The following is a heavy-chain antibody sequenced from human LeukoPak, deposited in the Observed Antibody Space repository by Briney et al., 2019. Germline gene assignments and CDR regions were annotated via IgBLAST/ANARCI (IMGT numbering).Heavy chain of an antibody. CDR3: ARDRNYYGSGSHYGMDV. Sequence: GGSLRLSCAASGFTFSGYSMNWVRQAPGKGLEWVSYISSSSSTIYYADSVKGRFTISRDNAKNSLYLQMNSLRAEDTAVYYCARDRNYYGSGSHYGMDVWGQGTTVTVSS. J-gene: IGHJ6*02. CDR1: GFTFSGYS. D-gene: IGHD3-10*01. CDR2: ISSSSSTI. V-gene: IGHV3-48*04.